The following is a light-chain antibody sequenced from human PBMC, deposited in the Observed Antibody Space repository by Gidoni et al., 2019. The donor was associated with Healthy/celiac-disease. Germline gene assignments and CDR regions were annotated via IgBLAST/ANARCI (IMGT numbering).Light chain of an antibody. CDR1: QGISSY. CDR3: QQLSSSPLT. Sequence: DIQLTQSPSFLSASVGDRVTITCRASQGISSYLAWYQQKPGKAPKLLIYAASTLQGGVPSRFSGSGSGTEFTLTISSLQPEDFATYSCQQLSSSPLTFGPGTKVDNK. J-gene: IGKJ3*01. CDR2: AAS. V-gene: IGKV1-9*01.